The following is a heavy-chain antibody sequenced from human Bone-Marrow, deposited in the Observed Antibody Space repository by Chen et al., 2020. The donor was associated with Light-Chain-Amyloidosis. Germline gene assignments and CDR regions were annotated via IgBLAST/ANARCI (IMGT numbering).Heavy chain of an antibody. CDR3: ADSRADVPPYIDWYFDL. CDR1: GFSLSTTEVG. J-gene: IGHJ2*01. Sequence: QITLKESGPTLVKPTQTLTLTCTFSGFSLSTTEVGVGWIRQPPGKALEWRALIYWDDDKRYNPCLMSRLTITKDTAKNQLVLTMTNMDPVDSATYYCADSRADVPPYIDWYFDLWGRGTLVAVSS. CDR2: IYWDDDK. V-gene: IGHV2-5*02. D-gene: IGHD5-18*01.